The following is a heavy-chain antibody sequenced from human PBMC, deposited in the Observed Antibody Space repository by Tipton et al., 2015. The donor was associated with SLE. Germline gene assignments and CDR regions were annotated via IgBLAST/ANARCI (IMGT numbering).Heavy chain of an antibody. D-gene: IGHD3-10*01. CDR1: GGSISSHY. CDR3: AGDSRSLDY. Sequence: TLSLTCTVSGGSISSHYWSWIRQRPGKGLEWIGEIKDRGSTYYNPSLKSRVTISVDTSKNQFSLRLSSVTAADTAVYYCAGDSRSLDYWGQGTLVTVSS. J-gene: IGHJ4*02. V-gene: IGHV4-34*01. CDR2: IKDRGST.